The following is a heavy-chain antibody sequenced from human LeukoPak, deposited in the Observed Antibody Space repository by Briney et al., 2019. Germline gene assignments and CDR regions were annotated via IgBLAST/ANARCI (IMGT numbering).Heavy chain of an antibody. CDR3: AARPGEVAVPYDY. J-gene: IGHJ4*02. V-gene: IGHV3-30*04. CDR1: GFTFSSYA. CDR2: ISYDGSNK. Sequence: GRSLRLSCAASGFTFSSYAMHWVRQAPGKGLEWVAVISYDGSNKYYADSVKGRFTISRDNSKNTLYLQMHSLGAEDTAVYYCAARPGEVAVPYDYWGQGTLVTVSS. D-gene: IGHD2-15*01.